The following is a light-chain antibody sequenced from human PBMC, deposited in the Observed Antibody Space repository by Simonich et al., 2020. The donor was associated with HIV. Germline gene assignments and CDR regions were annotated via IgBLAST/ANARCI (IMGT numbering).Light chain of an antibody. CDR1: QSVSSN. CDR3: QQRSNWPPLT. J-gene: IGKJ4*01. CDR2: GAS. V-gene: IGKV3-11*01. Sequence: EIVMTQSPVTLSVSPGERATLSCRASQSVSSNLAWYQQKPDQAPRLLIYGASNRATGIPARFSGSGSGTDFTLTISSLEPEDFAVYYCQQRSNWPPLTFGGGTKVEIK.